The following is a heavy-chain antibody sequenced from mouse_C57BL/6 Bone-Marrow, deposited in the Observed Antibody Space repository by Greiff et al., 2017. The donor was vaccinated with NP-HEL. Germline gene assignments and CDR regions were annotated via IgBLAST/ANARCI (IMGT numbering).Heavy chain of an antibody. V-gene: IGHV1-81*01. D-gene: IGHD1-1*01. Sequence: VQLQQSGAELARPGASVKLSCKASGYTFTSYGISWVKQRTGQGLEWIGEIYPRSGNTYYNEKFKGKATLTADKSSSTAYMELRSLTSEDSAVYFCARCHYYGSRSFAYWGQGTLVTVSA. CDR1: GYTFTSYG. CDR2: IYPRSGNT. CDR3: ARCHYYGSRSFAY. J-gene: IGHJ3*01.